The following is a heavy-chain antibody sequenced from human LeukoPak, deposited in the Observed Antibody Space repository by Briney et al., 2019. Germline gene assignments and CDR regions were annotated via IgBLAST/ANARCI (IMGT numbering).Heavy chain of an antibody. Sequence: SETLSLTCTVSGGSIRSGSNFWTWIRQPAGKGLEWIGRIYTSGSTTYSPSLKSRVTISLDTSKNLFSLMLDSVTAADTAVYYCARSTWPLHSLDFWGRGTLVTVSS. V-gene: IGHV4-61*02. J-gene: IGHJ4*02. CDR2: IYTSGST. CDR3: ARSTWPLHSLDF. CDR1: GGSIRSGSNF. D-gene: IGHD2-15*01.